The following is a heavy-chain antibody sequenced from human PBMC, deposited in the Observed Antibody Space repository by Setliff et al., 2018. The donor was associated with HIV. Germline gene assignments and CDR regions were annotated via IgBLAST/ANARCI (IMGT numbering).Heavy chain of an antibody. J-gene: IGHJ5*02. Sequence: GASVKVSCKASGGTFSSYAITWVRQAPGQGLEWMGRIIPIFGSANYAQKLQGRVTITADKSTSTAYMELSSLRSEDTAVYYCARSGGGYYTKNINWFDPWAREPWSPSPQ. CDR3: ARSGGGYYTKNINWFDP. V-gene: IGHV1-69*06. D-gene: IGHD3-3*01. CDR2: IIPIFGSA. CDR1: GGTFSSYA.